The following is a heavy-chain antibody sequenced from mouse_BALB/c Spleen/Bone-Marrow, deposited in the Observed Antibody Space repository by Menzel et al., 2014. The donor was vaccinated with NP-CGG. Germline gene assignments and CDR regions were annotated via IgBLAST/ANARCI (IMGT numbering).Heavy chain of an antibody. D-gene: IGHD1-1*01. J-gene: IGHJ2*01. CDR2: ISSGSSTI. V-gene: IGHV5-17*02. CDR3: ARSGSSSGYFDY. Sequence: EVKLMESGGGLVQPGGSRKLSCAASGFTFSSFGMHWVRQAPEKGLEWVAYISSGSSTIYYADTVMGRFTISRDNPKNTLSLQMTSLRSEDTAMYYCARSGSSSGYFDYWGQGTTLTVSP. CDR1: GFTFSSFG.